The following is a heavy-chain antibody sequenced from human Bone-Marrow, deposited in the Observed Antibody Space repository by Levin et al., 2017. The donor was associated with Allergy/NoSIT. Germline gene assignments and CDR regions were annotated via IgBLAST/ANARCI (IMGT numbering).Heavy chain of an antibody. CDR2: MNPNSGNT. V-gene: IGHV1-8*01. CDR3: ARGVGGDDPIVVVVAAAGPYGMDV. D-gene: IGHD2-15*01. J-gene: IGHJ6*02. Sequence: RASVKVSCKASGYTFTSYDINWVRQATGQGLEWMGWMNPNSGNTGYAQKFQGRVTMTRNTSISTAYMELSSLRSEDTAVYYCARGVGGDDPIVVVVAAAGPYGMDVRGQGTTVTVSS. CDR1: GYTFTSYD.